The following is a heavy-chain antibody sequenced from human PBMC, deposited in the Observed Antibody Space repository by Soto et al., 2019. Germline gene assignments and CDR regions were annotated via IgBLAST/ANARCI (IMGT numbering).Heavy chain of an antibody. J-gene: IGHJ4*02. CDR3: ARAVGDPLYYLDY. D-gene: IGHD6-19*01. V-gene: IGHV4-59*08. Sequence: QVQLQESGPGLVRPSETLSLTCTVSSDSISSYYWIWIRQSPGKGLEWIGYTDYSGNTNYNPSLKSRVTISGDTSKTQVSLRLSSVTAADTAVYYCARAVGDPLYYLDYWGQGTLVTVSS. CDR2: TDYSGNT. CDR1: SDSISSYY.